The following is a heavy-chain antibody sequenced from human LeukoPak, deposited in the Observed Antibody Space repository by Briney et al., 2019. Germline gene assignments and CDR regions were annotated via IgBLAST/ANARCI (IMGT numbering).Heavy chain of an antibody. J-gene: IGHJ6*02. D-gene: IGHD3-10*01. CDR3: AKVIRGGYGMDV. CDR1: GFTFSSFG. Sequence: RGSLRLSCAASGFTFSSFGMNWVCQAPGKGLEWVSYTSYSGSLTDHADSVKGRFTISRDNAENSLYLQLNSLRDGDTAVYFCAKVIRGGYGMDVWGQGTPVTVSS. V-gene: IGHV3-48*02. CDR2: TSYSGSLT.